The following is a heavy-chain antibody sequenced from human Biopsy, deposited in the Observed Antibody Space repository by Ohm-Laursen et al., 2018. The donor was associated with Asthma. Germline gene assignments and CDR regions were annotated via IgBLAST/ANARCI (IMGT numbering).Heavy chain of an antibody. Sequence: RSLRLSCTATGFTFSTYGMHWVRQAPGKGLEWVAVISYDGTHEHYADSVKGRFTISRDNSKNTLYLQMNSLSGEDSAVYYCAKVYYGSGSRPSPYGMDVRGQGTTVTVSS. J-gene: IGHJ6*02. D-gene: IGHD3-10*01. CDR1: GFTFSTYG. CDR3: AKVYYGSGSRPSPYGMDV. V-gene: IGHV3-30*18. CDR2: ISYDGTHE.